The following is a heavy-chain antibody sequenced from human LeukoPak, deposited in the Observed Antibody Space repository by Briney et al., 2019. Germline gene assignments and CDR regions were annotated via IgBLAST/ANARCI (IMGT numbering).Heavy chain of an antibody. CDR3: TRQGDGGRAFDY. CDR1: GGSISSSSYN. D-gene: IGHD4-23*01. V-gene: IGHV4-39*01. J-gene: IGHJ4*02. CDR2: IYYNGNT. Sequence: SETLSLTCTASGGSISSSSYNWGWIRQTPGKGLEWIGTIYYNGNTYYNASLKSRVSISVDTSNNQFSLRLTSVTATDTAVYYCTRQGDGGRAFDYWGQGILVTVSS.